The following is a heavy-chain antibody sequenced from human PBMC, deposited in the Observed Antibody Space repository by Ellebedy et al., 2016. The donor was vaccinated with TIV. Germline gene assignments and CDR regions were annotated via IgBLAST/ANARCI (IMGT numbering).Heavy chain of an antibody. J-gene: IGHJ4*02. CDR2: IIPIFGTA. CDR1: GGTFSSYA. D-gene: IGHD6-19*01. Sequence: SVKVSCXASGGTFSSYAISWVRQAPGQGLEWMGGIIPIFGTANYAQKFQGRVTITADESTSTAYMELSSLRSEDTAVYYCARKWVAGTAEFDYWGQGTLVTVSS. CDR3: ARKWVAGTAEFDY. V-gene: IGHV1-69*13.